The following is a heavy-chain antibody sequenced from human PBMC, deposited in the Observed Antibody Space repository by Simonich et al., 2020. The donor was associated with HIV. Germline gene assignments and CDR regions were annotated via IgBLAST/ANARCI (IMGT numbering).Heavy chain of an antibody. Sequence: EVHLVQSGGGLVQPGGSLRLSCADSGFTFSTYWMTWVRQAPGKGLGWGGNKNKDGSEKDYGDAVKGRFTISRDNAKNTLYLEMNSLRAEDTAVYYCARGARDGYNPLDYWGQGTLVTVSS. CDR3: ARGARDGYNPLDY. D-gene: IGHD5-12*01. J-gene: IGHJ4*02. CDR1: GFTFSTYW. CDR2: KNKDGSEK. V-gene: IGHV3-7*01.